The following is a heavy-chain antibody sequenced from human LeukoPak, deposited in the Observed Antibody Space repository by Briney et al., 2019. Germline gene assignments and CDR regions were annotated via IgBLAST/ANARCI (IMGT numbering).Heavy chain of an antibody. CDR1: GFTFSSYA. D-gene: IGHD3-10*01. V-gene: IGHV3-30-3*01. CDR2: ISYDGSNK. J-gene: IGHJ3*02. CDR3: ARVAGRSPTTGHAFDI. Sequence: GGSLRLSCAASGFTFSSYAMHWVRQAPGKGLEWVAVISYDGSNKYYADSVKGRFTISRDNSKNTLYLQMNSLRAEDTAVYYCARVAGRSPTTGHAFDIWGQGTMVTVSS.